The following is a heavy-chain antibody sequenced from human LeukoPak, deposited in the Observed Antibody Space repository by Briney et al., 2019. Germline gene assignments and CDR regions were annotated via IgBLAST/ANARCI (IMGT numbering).Heavy chain of an antibody. CDR3: ARQLPVISGWFDP. D-gene: IGHD4-11*01. Sequence: NPSETLSLTCTVSGGSISSSSYYWGWIRQPPGKGLEWIGSIYYSGSTYYNPSLKSRVTISVDTSKNQFSLKLSSVTAADTAVYYCARQLPVISGWFDPWGQGTLVTVSS. J-gene: IGHJ5*02. CDR2: IYYSGST. CDR1: GGSISSSSYY. V-gene: IGHV4-39*01.